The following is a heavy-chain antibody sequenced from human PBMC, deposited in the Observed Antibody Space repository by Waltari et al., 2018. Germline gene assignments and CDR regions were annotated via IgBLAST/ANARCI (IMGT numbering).Heavy chain of an antibody. J-gene: IGHJ5*02. Sequence: QVQLQQWGAGLLKPSETLSLTCAVYGGSFSGYYWSWIRQPPGKGLEWIGEINHSGRTNYNPSLKSRVTISVDTSKNQFSLKLSSVTAADTAVYYCARVTRSRLRFLRANWFDPWGQGTLVTVSS. D-gene: IGHD3-3*01. V-gene: IGHV4-34*01. CDR1: GGSFSGYY. CDR3: ARVTRSRLRFLRANWFDP. CDR2: INHSGRT.